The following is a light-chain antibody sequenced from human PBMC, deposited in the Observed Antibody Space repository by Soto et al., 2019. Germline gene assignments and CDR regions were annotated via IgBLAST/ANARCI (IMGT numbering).Light chain of an antibody. Sequence: DIVLTQSPLSLPVTPGEPASIACRSSQSLLHSNGYNYLDWYLQTPGQSPQLLIYLGSNRASGVPDRFSGSGSGTDFTLKIRRVEAEDVGVDYCMQPLQSWTFGQGTKVDIK. CDR1: QSLLHSNGYNY. J-gene: IGKJ1*01. CDR3: MQPLQSWT. V-gene: IGKV2-28*01. CDR2: LGS.